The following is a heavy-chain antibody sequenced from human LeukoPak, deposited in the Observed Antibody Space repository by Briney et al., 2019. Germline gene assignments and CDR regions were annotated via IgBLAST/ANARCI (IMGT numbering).Heavy chain of an antibody. CDR1: GGSFSGYY. J-gene: IGHJ5*02. V-gene: IGHV4-34*01. D-gene: IGHD5-12*01. CDR2: INHSGST. CDR3: ARGPDIVATIDNWFDP. Sequence: SETLSLTCAVYGGSFSGYYWSWIRQPPGKGLEWIGEINHSGSTNYNPSLKSRVTISVDTSKNQFSLKLSSVTAADTAVYYCARGPDIVATIDNWFDPWGQGTLVTVSS.